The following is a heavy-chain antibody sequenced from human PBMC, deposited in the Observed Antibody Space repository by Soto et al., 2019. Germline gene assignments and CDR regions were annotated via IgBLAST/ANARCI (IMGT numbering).Heavy chain of an antibody. J-gene: IGHJ4*02. CDR3: ARVRRSSGYYYGY. CDR1: GYTFTSDY. D-gene: IGHD3-22*01. V-gene: IGHV1-46*01. Sequence: AAVKVSCKASGYTFTSDYMHWVRQAPGQGLEWMGIINPSGGSTSYAQKFQGRVTMTRDTSTSTVYMELSSLRSEDTAVYYCARVRRSSGYYYGYWGQGTPVTVS. CDR2: INPSGGST.